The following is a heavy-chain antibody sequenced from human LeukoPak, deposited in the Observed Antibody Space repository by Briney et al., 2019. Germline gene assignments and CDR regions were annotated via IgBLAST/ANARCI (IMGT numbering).Heavy chain of an antibody. D-gene: IGHD2-2*02. CDR1: GGPISSYY. V-gene: IGHV4-4*07. Sequence: SETLSLTCTVSGGPISSYYWSWIRQPAGKGLEWIGRIYTSGSTNYNPSLKSRVTMSVDTSKNQFSLKLSSVTAADTAVYYCARECSSSTSFYSDSYYYYMDVWGKGTTVTVSS. J-gene: IGHJ6*03. CDR3: ARECSSSTSFYSDSYYYYMDV. CDR2: IYTSGST.